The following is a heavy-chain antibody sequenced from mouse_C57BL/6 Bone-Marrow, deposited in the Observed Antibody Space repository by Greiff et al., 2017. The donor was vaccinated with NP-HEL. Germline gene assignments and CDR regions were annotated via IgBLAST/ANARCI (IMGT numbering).Heavy chain of an antibody. CDR3: ARRLRRWFAY. CDR1: GYTFTSYW. V-gene: IGHV1-50*01. D-gene: IGHD2-4*01. CDR2: IDPSDSYT. J-gene: IGHJ3*01. Sequence: QVQLKQPGAELVKPGASVKLSCKASGYTFTSYWMQWVKQRPGQGIEWIGEIDPSDSYTNYNQKFKGKATLTVDTSSSTAYMQLSSLTSEDSAVYYCARRLRRWFAYWGQGTLVTVSA.